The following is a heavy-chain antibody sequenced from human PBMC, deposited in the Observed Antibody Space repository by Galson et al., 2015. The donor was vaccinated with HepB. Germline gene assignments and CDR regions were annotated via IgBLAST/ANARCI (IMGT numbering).Heavy chain of an antibody. J-gene: IGHJ6*03. D-gene: IGHD2-2*02. Sequence: QSGAEVKKPGESLRISCKGSGYTFTTYWISWVRQMPGKGLEWMGRIDPSDSYTNYSPSFQGHVTISADKSISTAYLQWSSLKASDTAMYYCARINGGGYCSSTSCYSYYYMDVWGKGTTVTVSS. V-gene: IGHV5-10-1*01. CDR3: ARINGGGYCSSTSCYSYYYMDV. CDR2: IDPSDSYT. CDR1: GYTFTTYW.